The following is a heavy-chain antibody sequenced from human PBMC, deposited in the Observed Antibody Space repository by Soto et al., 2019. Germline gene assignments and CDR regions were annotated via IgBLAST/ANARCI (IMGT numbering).Heavy chain of an antibody. Sequence: EVQLLESGGGLVQPGGSLRLSCAASGFTFSSYAMSWVRQAPGKGLEWVSAISGSGGSTYYADSVKGRFTISRDNSKNTLYLHMNRLRAEDRAVYYWAKRGQLGWFGPWGQGTLVTVSS. D-gene: IGHD6-13*01. J-gene: IGHJ5*02. CDR1: GFTFSSYA. CDR3: AKRGQLGWFGP. CDR2: ISGSGGST. V-gene: IGHV3-23*01.